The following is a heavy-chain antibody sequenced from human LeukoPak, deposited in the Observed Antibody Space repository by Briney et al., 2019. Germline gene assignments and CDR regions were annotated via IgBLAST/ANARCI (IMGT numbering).Heavy chain of an antibody. J-gene: IGHJ6*02. D-gene: IGHD6-13*01. Sequence: GASVNVSCKASGYTFTSYAMHWVRQAPGQRLEWMGWINAGNGSTKYSQKFQGRVTITRDTSASTAYMELSSLRSEDTAVYYCASAAGPYYYYYGMDVWGQGTTVTVSS. CDR2: INAGNGST. CDR3: ASAAGPYYYYYGMDV. V-gene: IGHV1-3*01. CDR1: GYTFTSYA.